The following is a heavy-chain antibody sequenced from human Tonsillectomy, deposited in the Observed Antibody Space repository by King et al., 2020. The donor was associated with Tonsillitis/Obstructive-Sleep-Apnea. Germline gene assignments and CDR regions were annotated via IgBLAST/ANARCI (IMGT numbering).Heavy chain of an antibody. V-gene: IGHV3-23*04. CDR3: AKNPKNTIFGLVNKDYFDY. J-gene: IGHJ4*02. D-gene: IGHD3-3*01. CDR2: ISGSGGST. CDR1: GFTFSSYA. Sequence: VQLVESGGGLVQPGGSLRLSCAASGFTFSSYAMSWVRQAPGKGLEWVSAISGSGGSTYYADSVKGRFTISRDNSKNTLYLQMNSLRAEDTAVYYCAKNPKNTIFGLVNKDYFDYWGQGTLVTVSS.